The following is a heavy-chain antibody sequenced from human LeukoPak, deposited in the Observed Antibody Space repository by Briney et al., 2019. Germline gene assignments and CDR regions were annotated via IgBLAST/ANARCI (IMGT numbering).Heavy chain of an antibody. CDR1: GGSISSSSYY. Sequence: SETLSLTCTVSGGSISSSSYYWGWIRQPPGKGLEWIGSIYYSGSTYYNPSLKSRVTISVDTSKNQVSLKLNSVTAADTAVYYCARHEIRIYYGSGTLNWFDPWGQGTLVTVSS. V-gene: IGHV4-39*01. CDR2: IYYSGST. D-gene: IGHD3-10*01. J-gene: IGHJ5*02. CDR3: ARHEIRIYYGSGTLNWFDP.